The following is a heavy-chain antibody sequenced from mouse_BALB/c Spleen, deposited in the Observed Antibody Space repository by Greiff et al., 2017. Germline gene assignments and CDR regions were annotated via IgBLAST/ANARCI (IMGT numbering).Heavy chain of an antibody. D-gene: IGHD2-14*01. Sequence: EVQRVESGTVLARPGASVKMSCKASGYTFTSYWMHWVKQRPGQGLEWIGAIYPGNSDTSYNQKFKGKAKLTAVTSTSTAYMELSSLTNEDSAVYYCTRSEVRRYFDVWGAGTTVTVSS. CDR1: GYTFTSYW. CDR3: TRSEVRRYFDV. J-gene: IGHJ1*01. CDR2: IYPGNSDT. V-gene: IGHV1-5*01.